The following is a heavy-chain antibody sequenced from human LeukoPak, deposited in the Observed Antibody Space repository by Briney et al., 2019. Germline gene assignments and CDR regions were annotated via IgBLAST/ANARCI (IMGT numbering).Heavy chain of an antibody. CDR1: GFTFSSYA. Sequence: PGGSLRLSCSASGFTFSSYAMSWVRQAPGKGLEWVSAISGSGGSTYYADSVKGRFTISRDNSKNTLYLQMNSLRAEDTAVYYCAKVGSVGATRYGMDVWGQGTTVTVSS. V-gene: IGHV3-23*01. CDR2: ISGSGGST. D-gene: IGHD1-26*01. J-gene: IGHJ6*02. CDR3: AKVGSVGATRYGMDV.